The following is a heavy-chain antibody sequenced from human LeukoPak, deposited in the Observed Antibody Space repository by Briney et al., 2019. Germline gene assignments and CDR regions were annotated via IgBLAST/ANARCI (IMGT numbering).Heavy chain of an antibody. V-gene: IGHV4-34*01. CDR1: GGSFSGYY. D-gene: IGHD5-12*01. Sequence: SETLSLTCAVYGGSFSGYYWSWIRQPPGKGLEWIGEINHSGSTNYNPSPKSRVTISVDTSKNQFSLKLSSVTAADTAVYYCAKRGYSGYRSRYYFDYWGQGTLVTVSS. CDR3: AKRGYSGYRSRYYFDY. J-gene: IGHJ4*02. CDR2: INHSGST.